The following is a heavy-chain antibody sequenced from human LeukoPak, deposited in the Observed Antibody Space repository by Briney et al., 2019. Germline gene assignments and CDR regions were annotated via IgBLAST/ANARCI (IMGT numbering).Heavy chain of an antibody. CDR2: IYYSGYT. D-gene: IGHD3-10*01. J-gene: IGHJ6*03. V-gene: IGHV4-59*01. CDR3: ARTTMVRGTYYMDV. Sequence: SETLSLSCTDSGGSISSYYCSWIRQPPGKGLEWIGCIYYSGYTNYKSSLKSRVTISVDTSKNQFSLKLSSVTAADTAVYYCARTTMVRGTYYMDVWGKGTTVTVSS. CDR1: GGSISSYY.